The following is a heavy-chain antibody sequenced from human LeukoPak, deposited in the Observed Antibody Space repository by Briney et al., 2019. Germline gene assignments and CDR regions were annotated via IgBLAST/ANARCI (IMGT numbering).Heavy chain of an antibody. J-gene: IGHJ4*02. CDR1: GGTFSSYA. Sequence: SVKVSCKASGGTFSSYAISWVRQAPGQGLEWMGGIIPIFGTANYAQKFQGRVTITADESTSTAYMELSSLRSEDTAVYHCNYDYGDYVFGYWGQGTLVTVSS. D-gene: IGHD4-17*01. CDR3: NYDYGDYVFGY. V-gene: IGHV1-69*13. CDR2: IIPIFGTA.